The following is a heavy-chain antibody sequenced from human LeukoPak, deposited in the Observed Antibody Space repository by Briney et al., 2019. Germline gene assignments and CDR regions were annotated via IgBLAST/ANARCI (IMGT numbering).Heavy chain of an antibody. D-gene: IGHD2/OR15-2a*01. CDR1: GFTFSTYA. Sequence: GWSLRLSCAASGFTFSTYAMTWVRQGPGKGLEWVSAIWGSGDNTRYADSVKGRFTISRDNSKNMLYLQMNSLTAEDTAAYYCAKSAGIWAFDIWGQGTTVTVSS. J-gene: IGHJ3*02. V-gene: IGHV3-23*01. CDR3: AKSAGIWAFDI. CDR2: IWGSGDNT.